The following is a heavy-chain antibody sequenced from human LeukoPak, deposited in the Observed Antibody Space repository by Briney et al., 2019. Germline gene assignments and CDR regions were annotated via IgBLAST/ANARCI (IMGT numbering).Heavy chain of an antibody. V-gene: IGHV3-7*01. CDR2: INHDASQK. CDR3: ATSFDSSGNN. Sequence: GGSLRPSCAASGFVFNNFWMAWVRQAPGKGLEWLANINHDASQKYYVDSVKGRFTISRDNAKSSLYLQMNSLTAEDTAVYYCATSFDSSGNNWGQGTLVTVSS. CDR1: GFVFNNFW. D-gene: IGHD3-22*01. J-gene: IGHJ4*02.